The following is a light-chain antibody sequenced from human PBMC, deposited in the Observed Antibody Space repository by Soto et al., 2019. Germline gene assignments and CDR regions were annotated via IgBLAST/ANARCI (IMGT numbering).Light chain of an antibody. CDR1: QTINNNY. Sequence: IVLTQSPGTLSLYPGERVTLSCKASQTINNNYVAWYQQRPGRAPRLLVYGASARATGIPDRFSGSGAGTDFTLTISRLEPEDFALYYCQHHGDLIGFGGGTKV. CDR3: QHHGDLIG. CDR2: GAS. V-gene: IGKV3-20*01. J-gene: IGKJ4*01.